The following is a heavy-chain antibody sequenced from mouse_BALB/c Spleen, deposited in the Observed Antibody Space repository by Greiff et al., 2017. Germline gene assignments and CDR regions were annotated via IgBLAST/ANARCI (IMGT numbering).Heavy chain of an antibody. J-gene: IGHJ3*01. CDR2: IWSGGST. Sequence: QVQLKESGPGLVQPSQSLSITCTVSGFSLTSYGVHWVRQSPGKGLEWLGVIWSGGSTDYNAAFISRLSISKDNSKSQVFFKMNSLQANDTAIYYCARKGGYRYDDAWFAYWGQGTLVTVSA. D-gene: IGHD2-14*01. CDR1: GFSLTSYG. V-gene: IGHV2-2*02. CDR3: ARKGGYRYDDAWFAY.